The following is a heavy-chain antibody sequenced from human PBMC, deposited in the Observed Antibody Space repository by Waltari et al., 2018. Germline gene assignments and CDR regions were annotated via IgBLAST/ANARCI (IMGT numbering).Heavy chain of an antibody. CDR3: ARRYGYFDWFHSYYYYYMDV. J-gene: IGHJ6*03. CDR2: INPNSGGT. Sequence: QVQLVQSGAEVKKPGASVKVSCKASGYTFTGYYMHWVRQAPGQGLEWMGWINPNSGGTNYAQKFQGRVTMTRDTSISTAYMELSRLRSDDTAVYYCARRYGYFDWFHSYYYYYMDVWGKGTTVTVSS. CDR1: GYTFTGYY. D-gene: IGHD3-9*01. V-gene: IGHV1-2*02.